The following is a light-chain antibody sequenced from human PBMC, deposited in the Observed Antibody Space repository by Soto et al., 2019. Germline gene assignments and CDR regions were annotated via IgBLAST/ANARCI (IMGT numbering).Light chain of an antibody. Sequence: DIQMTQSPSTLSASVGDRVTITCRASQSISSYLNWYQQKPGKAPKLLIYAASSLKSGVPSRFSGSGSGTDFTLTISKLQPEDFATYYCQQSFSTLITFGQGGRLEIK. CDR1: QSISSY. J-gene: IGKJ5*01. CDR2: AAS. CDR3: QQSFSTLIT. V-gene: IGKV1-39*01.